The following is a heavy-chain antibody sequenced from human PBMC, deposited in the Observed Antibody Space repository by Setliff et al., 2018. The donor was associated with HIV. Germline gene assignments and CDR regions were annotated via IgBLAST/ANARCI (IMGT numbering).Heavy chain of an antibody. V-gene: IGHV3-7*01. CDR3: ARRETGVLYFGTFYYNGMDV. CDR2: IKEDGSEQ. CDR1: SYYW. Sequence: SYYWMTWVRQIPGKGLEWVAKIKEDGSEQIYVESLWGRFTISRDNAKNSLYLQMNSLRADDTAVYYCARRETGVLYFGTFYYNGMDVWGQGTTVTVSS. D-gene: IGHD3-10*01. J-gene: IGHJ6*02.